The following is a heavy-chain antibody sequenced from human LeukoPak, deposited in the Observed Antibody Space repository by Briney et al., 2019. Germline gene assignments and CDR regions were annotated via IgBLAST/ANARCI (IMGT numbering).Heavy chain of an antibody. CDR1: GGSVTSTNW. CDR2: VHLDGRT. D-gene: IGHD1-14*01. V-gene: IGHV4-4*02. CDR3: AREFISPRKGHGLDV. Sequence: PSGTLSLTCGVSGGSVTSTNWWTWVRQPPGKGLEWIGEVHLDGRTNYNPSLKSRLTRSVDLSENHISLKLTSVTAADTAVYYCAREFISPRKGHGLDVWGQGTTVTVSS. J-gene: IGHJ6*02.